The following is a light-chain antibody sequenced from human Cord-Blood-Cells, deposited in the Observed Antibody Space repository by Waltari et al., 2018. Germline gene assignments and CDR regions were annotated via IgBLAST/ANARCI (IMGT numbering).Light chain of an antibody. CDR2: AAS. CDR1: QGISSW. V-gene: IGKV1-12*01. J-gene: IGKJ4*01. CDR3: QQANSFPLT. Sequence: DIQITQSPSSVSASVGDRVTITCRASQGISSWLAWYQHKPVKAPKLLIYAASSLQSGVPSRFSGSGAGTDFTLTISRLQPEDFATYYCQQANSFPLTFGGGTQVEIK.